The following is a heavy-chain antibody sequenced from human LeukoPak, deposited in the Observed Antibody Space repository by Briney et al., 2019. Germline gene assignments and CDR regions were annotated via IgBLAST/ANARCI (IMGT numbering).Heavy chain of an antibody. Sequence: PGGSLRLSCAASGFTLSDYVMHWVRQAPGRGLEWVSSIGTTGNTYFGDSVRGRFTISRDNAKNSLYLQMNSLRAEDTAVYYCARGTAMAYRGLYFFDSWGQGTLVTVSS. V-gene: IGHV3-69-1*01. D-gene: IGHD5-18*01. CDR3: ARGTAMAYRGLYFFDS. CDR1: GFTLSDYV. J-gene: IGHJ4*02. CDR2: IGTTGNT.